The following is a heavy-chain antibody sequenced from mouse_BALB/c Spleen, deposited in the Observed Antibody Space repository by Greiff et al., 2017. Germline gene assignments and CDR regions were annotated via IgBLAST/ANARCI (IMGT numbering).Heavy chain of an antibody. CDR3: AKTNSLLRLRWCVEV. V-gene: IGHV3-2*02. CDR1: GYSITSDYA. CDR2: ISYSGST. Sequence: EVKLVESGPGLVKPSQSLSLTCTVTGYSITSDYAWNWIRQFPGNKLEWMGYISYSGSTSYNPSLKSRISITRDTSKNQFFLQLNSVTTEDTATYYCAKTNSLLRLRWCVEVWGAGTTGTVSS. J-gene: IGHJ1*01. D-gene: IGHD1-2*01.